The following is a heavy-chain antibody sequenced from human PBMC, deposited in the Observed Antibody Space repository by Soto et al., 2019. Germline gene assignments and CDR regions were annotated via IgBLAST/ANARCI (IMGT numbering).Heavy chain of an antibody. CDR1: GFTFSSYW. CDR2: ISNDGNTI. D-gene: IGHD1-26*01. J-gene: IGHJ4*02. Sequence: EVQLVESGGGLVQPGGSLRLSCAASGFTFSSYWMHWVRQAPGTGLVWVSRISNDGNTINYADSVKGRFTVSSDKAKSTLYLQMNSLRADDTAVYYCAREPGGNYYWGFDYWGKGTLVTVSS. V-gene: IGHV3-74*01. CDR3: AREPGGNYYWGFDY.